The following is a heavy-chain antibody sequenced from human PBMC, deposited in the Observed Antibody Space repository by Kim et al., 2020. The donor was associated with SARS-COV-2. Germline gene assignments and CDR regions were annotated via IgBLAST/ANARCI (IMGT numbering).Heavy chain of an antibody. D-gene: IGHD6-6*01. CDR2: ISWNSGSI. CDR3: AKDYRTARRGLYFDY. J-gene: IGHJ4*02. CDR1: GFTFDDYA. V-gene: IGHV3-9*01. Sequence: GGSLRLSCAASGFTFDDYAMHWVRQAPGKGLEWVSGISWNSGSIGYADSVKGRFTISRDNAKNSLYLQMNSLRAEDTALYYCAKDYRTARRGLYFDYWGQGTLVTVSS.